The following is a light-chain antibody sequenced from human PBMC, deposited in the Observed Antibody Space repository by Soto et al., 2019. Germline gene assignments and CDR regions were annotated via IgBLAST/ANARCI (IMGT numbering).Light chain of an antibody. CDR3: QQTGSSPYT. V-gene: IGKV3-20*01. J-gene: IGKJ2*01. CDR2: GAS. CDR1: QSVSSSY. Sequence: EIVLTQSPGTLSLSPGERATLSCRASQSVSSSYLAWYQQKPGQAPRLLIYGASSRATGIPDRFSGTASVTDFALTVSSLEPEDCAVFYCQQTGSSPYTFGQGTKLEIK.